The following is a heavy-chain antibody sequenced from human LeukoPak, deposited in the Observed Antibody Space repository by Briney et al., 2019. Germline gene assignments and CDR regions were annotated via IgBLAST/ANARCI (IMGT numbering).Heavy chain of an antibody. Sequence: GGSLRLSCAASGFTFSSHRMHWVRQAPGKGLVWVSCVSTDGSTTNYADSVKGRFTISRDNAKNTLYLQMNSLRVEDTAVYYCARDTNGLAYWGLVTRVTVFS. V-gene: IGHV3-74*01. CDR2: VSTDGSTT. J-gene: IGHJ4*02. CDR1: GFTFSSHR. CDR3: ARDTNGLAY. D-gene: IGHD1-1*01.